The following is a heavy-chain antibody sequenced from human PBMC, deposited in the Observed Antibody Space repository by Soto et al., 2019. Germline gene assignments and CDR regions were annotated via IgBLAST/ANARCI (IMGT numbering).Heavy chain of an antibody. CDR2: VYYSGTT. D-gene: IGHD3-22*01. V-gene: IGHV4-30-4*01. CDR3: ARMSYFYDKWYFDL. Sequence: KTSETLSLTCTVSGASINNNDYYWSCIRQTTGQGLEGIGYVYYSGTTDYIPSLKSRLSMSIDKSQSQFTLKLNSVTAADTATYYCARMSYFYDKWYFDLWGRGTLVTVSS. J-gene: IGHJ2*01. CDR1: GASINNNDYY.